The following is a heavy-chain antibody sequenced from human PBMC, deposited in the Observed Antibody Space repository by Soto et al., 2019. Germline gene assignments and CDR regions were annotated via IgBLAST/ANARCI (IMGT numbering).Heavy chain of an antibody. CDR2: IYSGGST. J-gene: IGHJ6*02. D-gene: IGHD2-15*01. V-gene: IGHV3-53*01. CDR3: ARDRGSWGLLYGMDV. Sequence: GGSLRLSCAASGFTVSSNYMSWVRQAPGKGLEWVSVIYSGGSTYYADSVKGRFTISRDNSKNTLYLQMNSLRAEDTAVYYCARDRGSWGLLYGMDVWGQGTTVTVSS. CDR1: GFTVSSNY.